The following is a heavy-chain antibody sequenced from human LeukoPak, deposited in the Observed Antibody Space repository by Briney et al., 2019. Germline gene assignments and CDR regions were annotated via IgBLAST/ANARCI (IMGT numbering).Heavy chain of an antibody. J-gene: IGHJ4*02. V-gene: IGHV4-59*08. CDR3: ARRGTYCSGGSCELDY. CDR1: GGSISSYY. Sequence: SETLSLTCTVSGGSISSYYWSWIRQPPGKGLEWIGYIYYSGSTNYNPSLKSRVTISVDTSKNQFSLKLSSVTAADTAVYYCARRGTYCSGGSCELDYWGQGTLVTVSS. CDR2: IYYSGST. D-gene: IGHD2-15*01.